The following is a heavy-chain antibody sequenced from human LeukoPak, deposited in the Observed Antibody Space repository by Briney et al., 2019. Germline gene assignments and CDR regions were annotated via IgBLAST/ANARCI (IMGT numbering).Heavy chain of an antibody. CDR2: ISWDGIST. CDR1: GFTFDDYA. J-gene: IGHJ4*02. Sequence: GGSLRLSCAASGFTFDDYAMHWVRQAPGKGLEWVSLISWDGISTYYADSVKGRFTISRDNSKNSLYLQMNSLRTEDTALYYCAKEGSGWYMEGDLGYFDYWGQGTLVTVSS. CDR3: AKEGSGWYMEGDLGYFDY. V-gene: IGHV3-43*01. D-gene: IGHD6-19*01.